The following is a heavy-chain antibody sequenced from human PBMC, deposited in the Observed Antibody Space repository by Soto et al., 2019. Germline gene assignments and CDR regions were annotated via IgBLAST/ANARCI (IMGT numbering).Heavy chain of an antibody. CDR2: IIPIFGTA. D-gene: IGHD3-3*01. CDR1: GGTFSSYA. CDR3: ARDQGITTFGVYSMYYYGMDV. J-gene: IGHJ6*02. V-gene: IGHV1-69*13. Sequence: SVKVPCKASGGTFSSYAISWVRQAPGQGLEWMGGIIPIFGTANYAQKFQGRVTITADESTSTAYMELSSLRSDDTAVYYCARDQGITTFGVYSMYYYGMDVWGPGTTVTVSS.